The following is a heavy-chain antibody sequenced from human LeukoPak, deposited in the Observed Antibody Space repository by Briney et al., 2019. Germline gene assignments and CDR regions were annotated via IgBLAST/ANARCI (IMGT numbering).Heavy chain of an antibody. V-gene: IGHV3-23*01. CDR3: AKAEIVATPGDEGWAIDFDY. CDR1: GFTFSSYA. D-gene: IGHD5-12*01. Sequence: GGSLRLSCGASGFTFSSYAMSWVRQAPGKGLEWVSAISGSGGSTYYADSVKGRLTISRDNSKNTLYLQMNSLRAEDTAVYYCAKAEIVATPGDEGWAIDFDYWGQGTLVTVSS. CDR2: ISGSGGST. J-gene: IGHJ4*02.